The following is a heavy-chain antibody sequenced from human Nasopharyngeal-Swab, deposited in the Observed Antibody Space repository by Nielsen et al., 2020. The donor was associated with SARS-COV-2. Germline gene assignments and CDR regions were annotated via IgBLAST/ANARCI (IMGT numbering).Heavy chain of an antibody. J-gene: IGHJ4*02. V-gene: IGHV3-33*08. D-gene: IGHD5-12*01. CDR3: ARGGSSGESSFDY. CDR1: GFTFSSYG. CDR2: IWYDGSNK. Sequence: LSLTCAASGFTFSSYGMHWVRQAPGKGLEWVAVIWYDGSNKYYADSVKGRFTISRDNSKNTLYLQMNSLRVDDTAVYYCARGGSSGESSFDYWGQGTLVTVSA.